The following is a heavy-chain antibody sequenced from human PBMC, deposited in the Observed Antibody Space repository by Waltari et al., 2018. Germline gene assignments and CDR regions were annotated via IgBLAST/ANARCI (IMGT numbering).Heavy chain of an antibody. V-gene: IGHV3-30*03. J-gene: IGHJ4*02. CDR2: ITYDGKHK. D-gene: IGHD2-8*02. CDR3: ASDPSRLSTPGGYFDN. Sequence: QVQLVESGGGVVQPGKSLRLSCSASGFSFSGFSMHWVRQAPGQGLEWVAVITYDGKHKDYADAVKGRFTISRDNSKNTVYLQMNILRLQDTAVYYCASDPSRLSTPGGYFDNWGQGTLVTVSS. CDR1: GFSFSGFS.